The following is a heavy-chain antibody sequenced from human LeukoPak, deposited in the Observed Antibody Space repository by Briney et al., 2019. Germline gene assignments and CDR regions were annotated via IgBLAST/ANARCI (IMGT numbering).Heavy chain of an antibody. V-gene: IGHV1-69*02. J-gene: IGHJ5*02. D-gene: IGHD4-17*01. CDR3: ARGNTVTTGWFDP. CDR2: IIPILGIA. Sequence: SVKVSCKASGGTFSSYTISGVRQAPGQGLEWMGRIIPILGIANYAQKFQGRVTIKADKSTSTAYMELSSLRSEDKAVYYCARGNTVTTGWFDPWGQGTLVTVSS. CDR1: GGTFSSYT.